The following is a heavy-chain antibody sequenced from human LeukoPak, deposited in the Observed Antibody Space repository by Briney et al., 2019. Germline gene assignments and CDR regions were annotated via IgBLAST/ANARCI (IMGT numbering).Heavy chain of an antibody. CDR3: ARQDYPSYAFDI. Sequence: ASVKVSCKASGYTFTGYCMHWVRQAPGQGLEWMGWINPNSGGTNYAQKFQGRVTMTRDTSISTAYMELSRLRSDDTAVYYCARQDYPSYAFDIWGQGTMVTVSS. CDR1: GYTFTGYC. V-gene: IGHV1-2*02. CDR2: INPNSGGT. J-gene: IGHJ3*02. D-gene: IGHD3-16*01.